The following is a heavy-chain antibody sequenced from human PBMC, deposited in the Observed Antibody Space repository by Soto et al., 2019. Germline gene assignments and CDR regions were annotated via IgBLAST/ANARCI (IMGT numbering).Heavy chain of an antibody. Sequence: ASVKVSCKASGGTFSSYGISWVRQAPGQGLEWIGWISAYNGNTNYAQKLQGRVTMTTDTSTSTAYMELRSLRSDDTAVYYCAVAGTAIYYYYGMDVWGQGTTVTVSS. CDR3: AVAGTAIYYYYGMDV. CDR1: GGTFSSYG. J-gene: IGHJ6*02. D-gene: IGHD6-19*01. V-gene: IGHV1-18*01. CDR2: ISAYNGNT.